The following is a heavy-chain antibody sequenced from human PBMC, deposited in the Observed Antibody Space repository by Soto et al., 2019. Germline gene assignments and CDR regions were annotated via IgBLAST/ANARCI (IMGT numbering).Heavy chain of an antibody. D-gene: IGHD1-1*01. J-gene: IGHJ6*02. V-gene: IGHV1-69*01. CDR3: AKSAGTTTHDHYYYLVDV. Sequence: QVQLVQSGAEVKKPGSSVKVSCKASGGPFRNYAFNWVRQAPGQGLEWMGGIIPMFGTTNTAQRFQDRVTITADEFTSTAYVELTSLRSEDTAVYYCAKSAGTTTHDHYYYLVDVWGQGTTVTVSS. CDR1: GGPFRNYA. CDR2: IIPMFGTT.